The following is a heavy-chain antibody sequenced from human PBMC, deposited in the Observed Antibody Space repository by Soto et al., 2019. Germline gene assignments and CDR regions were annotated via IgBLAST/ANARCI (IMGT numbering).Heavy chain of an antibody. CDR2: IIPIFGTA. V-gene: IGHV1-69*06. Sequence: SVKVSCKASGGTFSSYAISWVRQAPGQGLEWMGGIIPIFGTANYAQKFQGRVTITADKSTSTAYMELSSLRSEDTAVYYCARGSLVVTRRWFDPWGQGTLVTVSS. CDR1: GGTFSSYA. J-gene: IGHJ5*02. D-gene: IGHD2-21*02. CDR3: ARGSLVVTRRWFDP.